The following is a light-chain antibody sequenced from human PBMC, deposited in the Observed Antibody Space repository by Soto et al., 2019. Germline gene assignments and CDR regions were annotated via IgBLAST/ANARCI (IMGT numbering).Light chain of an antibody. CDR3: QQYNTWH. CDR2: DAS. V-gene: IGKV3D-20*02. CDR1: QSVISDF. J-gene: IGKJ3*01. Sequence: EIVLTQSPGTLSLSPGETASLSCLASQSVISDFLAWYQQKSGQPPRLLIYDASNRASGTPARFSGSGSGTDFTLTISSLEPDDFAVYFCQQYNTWHFGPGTTVDFK.